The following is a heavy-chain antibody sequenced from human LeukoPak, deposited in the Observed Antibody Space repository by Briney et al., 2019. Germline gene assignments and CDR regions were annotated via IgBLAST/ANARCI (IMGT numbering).Heavy chain of an antibody. D-gene: IGHD2-2*01. V-gene: IGHV3-23*01. CDR2: ITNSGDST. Sequence: PGGSLRLSCAASGSTCSTCAMNWVRQAPGKGLEWVAAITNSGDSTYYLDSVRGRFTVSRDNSKNTLYLEMNSLRAEDTAVYYCARGRREPLYCSSTSCYGPNLVFDPWGQGTLVTVSS. J-gene: IGHJ5*02. CDR3: ARGRREPLYCSSTSCYGPNLVFDP. CDR1: GSTCSTCA.